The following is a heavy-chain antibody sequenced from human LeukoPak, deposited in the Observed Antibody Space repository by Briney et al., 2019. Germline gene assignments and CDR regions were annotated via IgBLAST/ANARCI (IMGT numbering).Heavy chain of an antibody. CDR1: GXTFSSYE. V-gene: IGHV3-48*03. CDR2: ISSSGSSI. D-gene: IGHD5-18*01. J-gene: IGHJ4*02. CDR3: ARVGYSSGYSFDY. Sequence: PGGSLRLSCAASGXTFSSYEMNWVRQAPGKGLEWVSYISSSGSSIYYADSVKGRFTISRDNAKNSLYLQMNSLRAEDTAVYYCARVGYSSGYSFDYWGQGTLVTVSS.